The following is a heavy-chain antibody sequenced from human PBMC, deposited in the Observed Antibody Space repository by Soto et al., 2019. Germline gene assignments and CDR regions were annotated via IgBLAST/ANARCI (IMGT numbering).Heavy chain of an antibody. J-gene: IGHJ4*02. CDR1: GYTFTSYA. V-gene: IGHV1-3*01. CDR2: ISAGNGNT. Sequence: QVQLVQSGAEVKKPGASVKVSCKASGYTFTSYAMHWVRQAPGQRLEWMGWISAGNGNTKYSQKFQGRVTITRDTSASTAYMELSSLRSEDTAVYYCARDQSKVTIFGVVPTTFDYWGQGTLVTVSS. CDR3: ARDQSKVTIFGVVPTTFDY. D-gene: IGHD3-3*01.